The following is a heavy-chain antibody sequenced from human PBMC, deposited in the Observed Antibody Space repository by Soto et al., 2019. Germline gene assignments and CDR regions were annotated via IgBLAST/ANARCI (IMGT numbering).Heavy chain of an antibody. CDR3: ARDKITGLFDY. D-gene: IGHD2-8*02. V-gene: IGHV4-39*07. J-gene: IGHJ4*02. Sequence: PSETLSLTCTVSGGSISSYYWGWIRRPQGKGLEWIGSIYYSGSTYYNPSLKSRVTISVDTSKNQFSLKLTSVTAADTAVYYCARDKITGLFDYWGQGTLVTVSS. CDR2: IYYSGST. CDR1: GGSISSYY.